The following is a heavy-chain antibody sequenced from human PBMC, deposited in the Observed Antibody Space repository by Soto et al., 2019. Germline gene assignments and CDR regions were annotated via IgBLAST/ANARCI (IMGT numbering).Heavy chain of an antibody. CDR1: GFKFSDYY. CDR2: ISSSGSTI. V-gene: IGHV3-11*01. J-gene: IGHJ4*02. CDR3: ARDHSSGWYDY. Sequence: GGSMRLSCAASGFKFSDYYMSWIRQAPGKGLEWVSYISSSGSTIYYADSVKGRFTISRDNAKNSLYLQMNSLRAEDTAVYYCARDHSSGWYDYWGQGTLVTVSS. D-gene: IGHD6-19*01.